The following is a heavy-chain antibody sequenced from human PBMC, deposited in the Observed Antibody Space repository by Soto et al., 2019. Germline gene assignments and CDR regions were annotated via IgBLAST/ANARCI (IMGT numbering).Heavy chain of an antibody. V-gene: IGHV4-34*01. J-gene: IGHJ6*03. CDR3: ARWADIVAVPAATRPYYYMDV. CDR1: GGSFSGYY. CDR2: INHSGST. Sequence: PSETLSLTCAVYGGSFSGYYWSWIRQPPGKGLEWIGEINHSGSTNYNPSLKSRVTISVDTSKNQFSLKLSSVTAADTAVYYCARWADIVAVPAATRPYYYMDVWGKGTTVTVSS. D-gene: IGHD2-2*01.